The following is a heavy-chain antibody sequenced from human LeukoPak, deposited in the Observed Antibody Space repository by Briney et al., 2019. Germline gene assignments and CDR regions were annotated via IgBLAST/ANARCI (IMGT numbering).Heavy chain of an antibody. CDR1: GFSLSTSGVG. CDR3: AHRDIAAAVAYFDY. V-gene: IGHV2-5*01. CDR2: IYWNDDK. J-gene: IGHJ4*02. D-gene: IGHD6-13*01. Sequence: SGPTLVNPTHTLTLTCTFSGFSLSTSGVGVGWIRQPPGKALEWLALIYWNDDKRYSPSLKSRLTITKDTSKNQVVLTMTNMDPVDTATYYCAHRDIAAAVAYFDYWGQGTLVTVSS.